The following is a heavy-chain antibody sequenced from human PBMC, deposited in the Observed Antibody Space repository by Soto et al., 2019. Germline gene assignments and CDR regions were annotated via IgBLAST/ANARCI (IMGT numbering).Heavy chain of an antibody. J-gene: IGHJ3*02. CDR2: IYYSGST. V-gene: IGHV4-31*11. CDR3: ARPKMVRGVNDAFDI. Sequence: SATLSLTCAVSGGSISGGSYCWSWIRPHPGKGLEWIGYIYYSGSTYYNPSLKSRVTISVDTSKNQFSLKLSSVTAADTAVYYCARPKMVRGVNDAFDIWGQGTMVTVS. D-gene: IGHD3-10*01. CDR1: GGSISGGSYC.